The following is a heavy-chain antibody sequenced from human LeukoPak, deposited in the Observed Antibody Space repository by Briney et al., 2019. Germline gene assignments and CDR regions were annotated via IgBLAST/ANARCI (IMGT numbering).Heavy chain of an antibody. Sequence: KSSETLSLTRTVSGGSISSYYWSWIRQPAGKGLEWIWRIYTSGSTNYNPSLTSRVTMSVDTSKNPFSLKLTSVTAADTAVYYCARDLKIMDVWGQGTTVTVSS. J-gene: IGHJ6*02. V-gene: IGHV4-4*07. D-gene: IGHD3-9*01. CDR2: IYTSGST. CDR3: ARDLKIMDV. CDR1: GGSISSYY.